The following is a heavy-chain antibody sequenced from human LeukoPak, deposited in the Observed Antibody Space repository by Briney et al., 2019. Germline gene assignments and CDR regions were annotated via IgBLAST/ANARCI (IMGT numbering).Heavy chain of an antibody. Sequence: SETLSLTCTVSGYSISTGYYWDWIRQPPGKGLEWIGTFYHGGSTYYNPSLKSRVTISVDTSKNQFSLNLTSVTAADTAVYYCARGRPSIAARGYFDYWGQGTLVTVSS. CDR2: FYHGGST. J-gene: IGHJ4*02. CDR3: ARGRPSIAARGYFDY. V-gene: IGHV4-38-2*02. CDR1: GYSISTGYY. D-gene: IGHD6-6*01.